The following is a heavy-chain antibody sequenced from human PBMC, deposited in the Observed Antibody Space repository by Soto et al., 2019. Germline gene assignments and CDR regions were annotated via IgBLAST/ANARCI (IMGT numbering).Heavy chain of an antibody. Sequence: GSLRLSCAASGFTFSGYWMTWVRQAPGKRLEWVGNIKEDGSEAYYVDSVKGRFTISRDNAKNSLYLQMNSLRAEDTAVYYCARVTRTGYYADYWGQGTLVTVSS. CDR3: ARVTRTGYYADY. V-gene: IGHV3-7*05. J-gene: IGHJ4*02. CDR1: GFTFSGYW. CDR2: IKEDGSEA. D-gene: IGHD3-9*01.